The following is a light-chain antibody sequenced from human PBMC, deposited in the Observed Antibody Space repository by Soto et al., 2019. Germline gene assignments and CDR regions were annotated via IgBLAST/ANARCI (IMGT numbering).Light chain of an antibody. CDR2: DAS. CDR3: QQYNSYWT. Sequence: EIQMTQSPSTLSASVGDRVNLTCRASQSISSWLAWYQQKPGKAPKLLIYDASSLESGVPSRFSGSGSGTEFTLTISSLQPDDFATYYCQQYNSYWTCGQGTRVDIK. CDR1: QSISSW. J-gene: IGKJ1*01. V-gene: IGKV1-5*01.